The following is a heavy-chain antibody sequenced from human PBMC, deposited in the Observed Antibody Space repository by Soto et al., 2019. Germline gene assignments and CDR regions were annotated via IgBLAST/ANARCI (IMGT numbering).Heavy chain of an antibody. D-gene: IGHD3-9*01. Sequence: SETLSLTCTVSGGPISSGDYYWSWIRQPPGKGLEWIGYIYYSGSTYYNPSLKSRVTISVDTSKNQFSLKLSSVTAADTAVYYCARVDILTGYYRRYFDYWGQGTLVTVSS. CDR2: IYYSGST. J-gene: IGHJ4*02. CDR3: ARVDILTGYYRRYFDY. V-gene: IGHV4-30-4*01. CDR1: GGPISSGDYY.